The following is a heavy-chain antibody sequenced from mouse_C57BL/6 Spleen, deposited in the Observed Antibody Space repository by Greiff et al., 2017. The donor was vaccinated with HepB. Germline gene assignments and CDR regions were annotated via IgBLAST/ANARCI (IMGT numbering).Heavy chain of an antibody. CDR2: IDPENGDT. D-gene: IGHD2-1*01. CDR3: TTYGNYEVY. V-gene: IGHV14-4*01. J-gene: IGHJ2*01. CDR1: GFNIKDDY. Sequence: VQLKQSGAELVRPGASVKLSCTASGFNIKDDYMHWVKQRPEQGLEWIGWIDPENGDTEYASKFQGKATITADTSSNTAYLQLSSLTSEDTAVYYCTTYGNYEVYWGQGTTLTVSS.